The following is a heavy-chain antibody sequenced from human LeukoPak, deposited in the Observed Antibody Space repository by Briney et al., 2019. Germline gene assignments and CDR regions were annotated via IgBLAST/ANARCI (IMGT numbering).Heavy chain of an antibody. CDR1: GFTFSSYS. CDR2: ISSSSSYI. CDR3: ARGVGIYEGDGMDV. D-gene: IGHD3-16*01. Sequence: GGSLRLSCAASGFTFSSYSMNWVRQAPGKGLEWVSSISSSSSYIYYADSVKGRFTISRDNAKNSLYLQMNSLRAEDTAVYYCARGVGIYEGDGMDVWGQGTTVTVSS. J-gene: IGHJ6*02. V-gene: IGHV3-21*01.